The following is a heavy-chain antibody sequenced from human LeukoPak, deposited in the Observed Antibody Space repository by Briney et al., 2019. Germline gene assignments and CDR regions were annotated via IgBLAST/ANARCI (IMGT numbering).Heavy chain of an antibody. CDR2: IYSGGSR. J-gene: IGHJ5*02. D-gene: IGHD3-10*01. CDR3: ARGVRGVIGWFDP. Sequence: PGGSLRLSCAASGFTVSSNYMSWVRQAPGKGLEWVSVIYSGGSRYYADSVKGRFTISRDNAKNSLYLQMNSLRAEDTAVYYCARGVRGVIGWFDPWGQGTLVTVSS. CDR1: GFTVSSNY. V-gene: IGHV3-53*01.